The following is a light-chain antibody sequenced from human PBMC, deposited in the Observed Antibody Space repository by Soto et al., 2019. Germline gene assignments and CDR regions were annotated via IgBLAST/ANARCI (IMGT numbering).Light chain of an antibody. Sequence: EIVMTQSPATLSASPGERATLSCRASQSVSVNLAWYQQNPGQAPRLLIYGASTRATGIPARFSGSGSGTEFTLTISSLQSEDFEVYYCQHYHNWPPWTFGQGTKVEIK. CDR1: QSVSVN. CDR2: GAS. V-gene: IGKV3-15*01. J-gene: IGKJ1*01. CDR3: QHYHNWPPWT.